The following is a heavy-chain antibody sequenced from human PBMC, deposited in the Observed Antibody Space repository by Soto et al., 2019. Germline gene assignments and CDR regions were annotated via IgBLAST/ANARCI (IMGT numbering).Heavy chain of an antibody. CDR3: ARVTQQWLVPMNIDY. CDR2: ISAYNGDT. Sequence: QVQLVQSGAEVKKPGASVKVSCKASGYTFTSYGISWVRQAPGQGLEWMGWISAYNGDTNYAQRLQGRVTMTTDRPTSTAYMELRSLRSDDTAVYYCARVTQQWLVPMNIDYWGQGTLVTVSS. D-gene: IGHD6-19*01. V-gene: IGHV1-18*01. J-gene: IGHJ4*02. CDR1: GYTFTSYG.